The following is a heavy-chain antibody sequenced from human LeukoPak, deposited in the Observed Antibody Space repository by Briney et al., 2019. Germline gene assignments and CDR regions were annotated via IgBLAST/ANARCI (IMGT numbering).Heavy chain of an antibody. J-gene: IGHJ4*02. CDR1: GYTFSTYG. D-gene: IGHD5-12*01. CDR2: ISGHQGNT. CDR3: ARSDLATITAGPFEY. Sequence: ASVKVSCKASGYTFSTYGITWVRQARGQGLEWMGWISGHQGNTKYAQNFQGRVTMTIDTSTSTAYMDLRSLRSDDAAIYFCARSDLATITAGPFEYWGQGTLVAVSS. V-gene: IGHV1-18*01.